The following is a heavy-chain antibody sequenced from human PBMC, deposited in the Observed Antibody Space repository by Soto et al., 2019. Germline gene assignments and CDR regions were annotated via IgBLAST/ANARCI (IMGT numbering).Heavy chain of an antibody. CDR1: GFPFSKYH. CDR2: ISAGETFI. J-gene: IGHJ5*02. Sequence: GVSLRLSCTTSGFPFSKYHMSWVRQAPGKGLEWVASISAGETFIYYGESVQGRFTISRDNAKDSVYLQMNSLTADDTGIYYCTRDFDLENWFDPWGQGTLVTVSS. CDR3: TRDFDLENWFDP. D-gene: IGHD3-9*01. V-gene: IGHV3-21*01.